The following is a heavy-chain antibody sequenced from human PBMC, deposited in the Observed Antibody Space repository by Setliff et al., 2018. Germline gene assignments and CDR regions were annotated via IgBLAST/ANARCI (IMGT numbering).Heavy chain of an antibody. J-gene: IGHJ4*02. D-gene: IGHD3-10*01. V-gene: IGHV4-4*02. Sequence: SETLSLTCAVSGDSISNDYWWSWVRQPPERELEWIGEINQSGTTNYNPPLKGRATISVDNSKNQFSLNLNSVTVADTAVYYCARAPGRNIRGDYWGQGALVTVSS. CDR3: ARAPGRNIRGDY. CDR1: GDSISNDYW. CDR2: INQSGTT.